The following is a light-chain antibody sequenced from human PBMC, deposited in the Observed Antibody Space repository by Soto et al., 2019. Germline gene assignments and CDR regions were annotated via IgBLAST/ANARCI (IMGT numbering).Light chain of an antibody. J-gene: IGLJ1*01. Sequence: QSVLTQPPSVSAAPGQKVTISCSGSSSNIGNNDVSWYQQLPGTAPKLLIYDNNKRPSGIPDRFSGSKSGTSATLGITGLQTGDEADYYCGTWDSSLSAYVFGTGTKVT. CDR2: DNN. CDR1: SSNIGNND. V-gene: IGLV1-51*01. CDR3: GTWDSSLSAYV.